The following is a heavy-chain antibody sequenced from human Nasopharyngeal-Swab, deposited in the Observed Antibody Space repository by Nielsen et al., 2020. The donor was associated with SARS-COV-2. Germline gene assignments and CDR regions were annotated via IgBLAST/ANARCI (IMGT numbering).Heavy chain of an antibody. D-gene: IGHD2-15*01. Sequence: WVRQAPGQGLEWMGIINPGGGIARYSQNFQGRVTMSRDTYTRTDYMELRSLRSEDTAVYYCARGGDPREVVAATDCFDPWGQGTLVTVSS. CDR2: INPGGGIA. J-gene: IGHJ5*02. CDR3: ARGGDPREVVAATDCFDP. V-gene: IGHV1-46*01.